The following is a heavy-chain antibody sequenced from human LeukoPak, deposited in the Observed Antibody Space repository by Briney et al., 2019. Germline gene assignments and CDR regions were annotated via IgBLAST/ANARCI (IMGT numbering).Heavy chain of an antibody. CDR2: ISAYNGNT. D-gene: IGHD3-10*01. CDR3: ARDPAMVRGVIQSRREYYYYYYGMDV. J-gene: IGHJ6*04. Sequence: GASVKVSCRASGYTFTSYGISWGRQAPGQGLEWMGWISAYNGNTNYAQKLQGRVTMTTDTSTSTAYMELRSLRSDDTAVYYCARDPAMVRGVIQSRREYYYYYYGMDVWGKGTTVTVSS. V-gene: IGHV1-18*04. CDR1: GYTFTSYG.